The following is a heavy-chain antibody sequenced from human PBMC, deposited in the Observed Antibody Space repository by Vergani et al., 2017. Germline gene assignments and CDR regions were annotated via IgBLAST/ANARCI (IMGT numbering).Heavy chain of an antibody. CDR1: GFSLSTYT. CDR3: ARARCGGACFMSNWLDT. D-gene: IGHD2-21*02. J-gene: IGHJ5*02. CDR2: LNKNNYYI. V-gene: IGHV3-21*01. Sequence: EVQLVESGGGLVNPGGCLTLSCVASGFSLSTYTFNWVRQAPGGGLEWVSSLNKNNYYIYYADSVKGRFTISRDNSKNTLYLEMKSLRVEDTAVYYCARARCGGACFMSNWLDTWGQGTLVSVSS.